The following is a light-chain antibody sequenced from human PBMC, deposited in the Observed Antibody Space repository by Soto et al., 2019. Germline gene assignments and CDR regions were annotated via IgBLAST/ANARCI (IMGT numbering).Light chain of an antibody. Sequence: EIVLTQSPGTLSLSPGEGATLFCRASQSVGRNLAWYRQTPGQPPRLLIYSASTRATDTPARFSGGGSGTDFNFTISRVEPADFAVYYCQQYNNWPPTFGQGTRLEIK. CDR2: SAS. CDR1: QSVGRN. V-gene: IGKV3D-15*01. CDR3: QQYNNWPPT. J-gene: IGKJ5*01.